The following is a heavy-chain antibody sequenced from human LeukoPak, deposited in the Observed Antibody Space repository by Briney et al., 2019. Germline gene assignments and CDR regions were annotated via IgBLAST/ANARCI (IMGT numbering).Heavy chain of an antibody. V-gene: IGHV1-8*01. CDR2: INPNSGTA. CDR1: GYTFTSYD. CDR3: ARGPDSSSSRWWWFDP. J-gene: IGHJ5*02. D-gene: IGHD6-6*01. Sequence: ASVKVSCTASGYTFTSYDINWVRQATGQGLEWMGGINPNSGTAYSAQKFQGRVTFTRNTSISTAYMELRSLRSEDTAVYYCARGPDSSSSRWWWFDPWGQGTMVTVSS.